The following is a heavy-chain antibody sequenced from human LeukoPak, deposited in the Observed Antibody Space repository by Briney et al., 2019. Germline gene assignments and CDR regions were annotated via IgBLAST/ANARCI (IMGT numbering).Heavy chain of an antibody. CDR2: INTDGSAT. CDR1: GFTFSSYW. J-gene: IGHJ4*02. V-gene: IGHV3-74*01. Sequence: PGGSLRLSCAASGFTFSSYWMHWVRQAPGKGLVWVSRINTDGSATNYADAVKGRFTISRDNAKNTLYLQMNSLRVDDTAAYFCARDGGRGTYDYWGQETLVTASS. D-gene: IGHD1-26*01. CDR3: ARDGGRGTYDY.